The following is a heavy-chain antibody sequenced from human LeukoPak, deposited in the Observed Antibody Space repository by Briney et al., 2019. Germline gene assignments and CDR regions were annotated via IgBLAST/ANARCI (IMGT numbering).Heavy chain of an antibody. V-gene: IGHV1-2*02. J-gene: IGHJ4*02. CDR1: GYTFTAYY. D-gene: IGHD2-21*01. CDR3: ASGLGGNYPGN. Sequence: ASVRVSCKGSGYTFTAYYMDWVRQAPGQGLEGMGRINPNSGGTNYAQKFQGRVTITGDTSISTAYMELSGLTSDDTAVYYCASGLGGNYPGNWGQGTQVTVSS. CDR2: INPNSGGT.